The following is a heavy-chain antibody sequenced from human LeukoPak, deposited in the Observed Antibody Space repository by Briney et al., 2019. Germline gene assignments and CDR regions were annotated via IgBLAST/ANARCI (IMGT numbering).Heavy chain of an antibody. V-gene: IGHV1-18*04. J-gene: IGHJ5*02. CDR2: ISAYNGNT. Sequence: ASVKVSCKASGYTFTSHGIRCVRQAPGQGLEWMGWISAYNGNTNYAQKLQGRVTMTTDTSTSTAYMELRSLRPDDTAVYYCARCSSTSCYANWFDPWGQGTRVTVSS. D-gene: IGHD2-2*01. CDR1: GYTFTSHG. CDR3: ARCSSTSCYANWFDP.